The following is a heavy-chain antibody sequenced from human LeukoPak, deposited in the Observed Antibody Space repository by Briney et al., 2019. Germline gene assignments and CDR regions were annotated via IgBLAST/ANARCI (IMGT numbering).Heavy chain of an antibody. J-gene: IGHJ6*02. CDR3: AKDLDSGSQLSFTDYYYYYGMDV. V-gene: IGHV3-30*18. CDR2: ISYDGSNK. Sequence: GRSLRLSCAASGFIFSSYGMHWVRQAPGKGLEWVAVISYDGSNKYYADSVKGRFTISRDNSKNTLYLQMNSLRAEDTAVYYCAKDLDSGSQLSFTDYYYYYGMDVWGQGTTVTVSS. D-gene: IGHD1-26*01. CDR1: GFIFSSYG.